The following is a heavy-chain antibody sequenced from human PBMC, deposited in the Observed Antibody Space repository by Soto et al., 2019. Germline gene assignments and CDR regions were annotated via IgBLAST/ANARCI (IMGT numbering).Heavy chain of an antibody. Sequence: QVQLVQSGAEVKKPGSSVKVSCKASGGTFSSYAISWVRQAPGQGLEWMGGIIPIFGTANYAQKFQGRVTITAYESTSTAYMELSSLRSEYTAVYYCARADCSGGSCYSDYYSYYGMDVWGQGTTVTVSS. CDR1: GGTFSSYA. V-gene: IGHV1-69*01. D-gene: IGHD2-15*01. CDR3: ARADCSGGSCYSDYYSYYGMDV. CDR2: IIPIFGTA. J-gene: IGHJ6*02.